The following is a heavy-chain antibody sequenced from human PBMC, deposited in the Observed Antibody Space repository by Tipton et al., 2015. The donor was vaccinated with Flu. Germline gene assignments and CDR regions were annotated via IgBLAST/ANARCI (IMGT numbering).Heavy chain of an antibody. Sequence: TLSLTCTVSGGSISSYYWSWIRQPPGKGLEWIGYIYYSGSTNYNPSLKSRVTISVDTSKNQFSLKLSSVTAADTAVYYCARDRPNNYYYGMDVWGQGTTVTVSS. CDR2: IYYSGST. CDR3: ARDRPNNYYYGMDV. CDR1: GGSISSYY. J-gene: IGHJ6*02. V-gene: IGHV4-59*01.